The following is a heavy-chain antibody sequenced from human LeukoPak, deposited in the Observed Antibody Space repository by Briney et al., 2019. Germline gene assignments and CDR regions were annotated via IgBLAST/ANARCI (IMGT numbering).Heavy chain of an antibody. CDR3: ATRGRGRSYYYHPEPSEYFQH. CDR2: ISSSSSSYI. J-gene: IGHJ1*01. CDR1: GFTFSSYS. V-gene: IGHV3-21*01. D-gene: IGHD1-26*01. Sequence: KPGGSLRLSCAASGFTFSSYSMNWVRQAPGKGLEWVSSISSSSSSYIYYADSVKGRFTISRDNAKNSLYLQMNSLRAEDTAVYYCATRGRGRSYYYHPEPSEYFQHWGQGTLVTVSS.